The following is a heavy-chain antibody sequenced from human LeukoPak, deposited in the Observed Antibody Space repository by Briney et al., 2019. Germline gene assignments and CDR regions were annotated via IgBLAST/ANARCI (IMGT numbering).Heavy chain of an antibody. J-gene: IGHJ4*02. CDR2: IYYSGST. D-gene: IGHD2-15*01. CDR1: GGSISSYY. V-gene: IGHV4-59*01. CDR3: ARHSAGVGLDY. Sequence: SETLSLTCTVSGGSISSYYWSWIRQPPGKGLEWIGYIYYSGSTNYNPSLKSRVTISVDTSKNQFSLKLSSVTAADTAVYYRARHSAGVGLDYWGQGTLVTVSS.